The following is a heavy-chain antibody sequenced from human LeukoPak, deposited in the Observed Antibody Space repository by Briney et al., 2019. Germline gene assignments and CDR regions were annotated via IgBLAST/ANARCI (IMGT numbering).Heavy chain of an antibody. CDR1: GGSFSGYY. Sequence: SETLSLTCAVYGGSFSGYYWSWIRQPPGKGLEWIGEINHSGSTNYNPSLKSRVTISVDTSKNQFSLKLSSVTAADTAVYYCAREWLELQQGRFYYGMDVWGQGTTVTVSS. V-gene: IGHV4-34*01. J-gene: IGHJ6*02. CDR2: INHSGST. D-gene: IGHD1-7*01. CDR3: AREWLELQQGRFYYGMDV.